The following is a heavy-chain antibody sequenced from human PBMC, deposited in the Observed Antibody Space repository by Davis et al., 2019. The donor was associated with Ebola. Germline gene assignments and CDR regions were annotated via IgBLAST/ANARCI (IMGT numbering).Heavy chain of an antibody. CDR2: IFHGGTT. D-gene: IGHD3-3*01. Sequence: MPSETLSLTCAVSGDSISSSNWWSWVRQPPGKGLEWIGEIFHGGTTNYNPSLKSRVIMSVDKSKNQFSLKLSSVTAADMAVYYCARGSWSGHWFDPWGQGTLVTVSS. V-gene: IGHV4-4*02. J-gene: IGHJ5*02. CDR3: ARGSWSGHWFDP. CDR1: GDSISSSNW.